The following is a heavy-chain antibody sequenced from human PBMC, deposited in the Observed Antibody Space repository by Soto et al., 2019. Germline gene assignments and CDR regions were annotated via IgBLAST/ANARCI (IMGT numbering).Heavy chain of an antibody. J-gene: IGHJ4*02. Sequence: EGQLVGSGGGLIQPGGSLRLSCAASGLIFGNYWMHWVRQAPGKGLVWVSGIKNDGSNTNYAASVKGRFTISRDNAKNTLYLQMDSLRAEDTAVYYCARESSGYSSYFDYWGQGILVTVSS. CDR1: GLIFGNYW. CDR2: IKNDGSNT. D-gene: IGHD5-12*01. V-gene: IGHV3-74*01. CDR3: ARESSGYSSYFDY.